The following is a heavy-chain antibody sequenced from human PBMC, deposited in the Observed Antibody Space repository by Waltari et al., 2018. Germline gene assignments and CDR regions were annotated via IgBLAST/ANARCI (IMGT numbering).Heavy chain of an antibody. V-gene: IGHV5-51*01. CDR2: IYPGDSRS. CDR1: GYNFTTYW. Sequence: EVQLVQSGAEVKKPGESLKISCRGSGYNFTTYWIGWVRQMPGEGLEWMAMIYPGDSRSRYRPTFQGQVTISVDKSISTAYLQWSSLKASDTATYYCARRGYSGFEGSWFDSWGRGTLVTVSS. CDR3: ARRGYSGFEGSWFDS. D-gene: IGHD5-12*01. J-gene: IGHJ5*01.